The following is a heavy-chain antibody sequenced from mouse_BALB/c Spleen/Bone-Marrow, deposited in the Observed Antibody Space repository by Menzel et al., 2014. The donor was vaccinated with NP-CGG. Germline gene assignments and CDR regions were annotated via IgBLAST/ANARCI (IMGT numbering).Heavy chain of an antibody. CDR3: ARDENYDIYWYFDV. D-gene: IGHD1-1*01. CDR2: IRNKANGYTT. Sequence: EVMLVESGGGWVQPGGSLRLSCATSGFTFTDYYMSWVRQNPGKALEWLGFIRNKANGYTTDYSVSVKGRFTISRDNSQSILYLQMNTLGAEDSATYYCARDENYDIYWYFDVWGAGTTVTVSS. V-gene: IGHV7-3*02. J-gene: IGHJ1*01. CDR1: GFTFTDYY.